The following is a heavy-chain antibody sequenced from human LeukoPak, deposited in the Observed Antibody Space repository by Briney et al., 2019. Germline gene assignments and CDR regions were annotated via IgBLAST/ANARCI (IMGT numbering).Heavy chain of an antibody. CDR2: IRGSGAIT. CDR1: GFSFSIYA. CDR3: ASHGTLGYCSGGSCYSGGLDY. J-gene: IGHJ4*02. Sequence: GGSLRLSCTASGFSFSIYALSWVRQAPGKGLEWVSGIRGSGAITYCADSVKGRFTISRDNAKNSLYLQMNSLRAEDTAVYYCASHGTLGYCSGGSCYSGGLDYWGQGTLVTVSS. D-gene: IGHD2-15*01. V-gene: IGHV3-23*01.